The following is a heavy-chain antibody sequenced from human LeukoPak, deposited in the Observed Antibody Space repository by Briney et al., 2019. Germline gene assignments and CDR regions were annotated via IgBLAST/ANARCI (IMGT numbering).Heavy chain of an antibody. CDR1: GYSFTSYW. D-gene: IGHD5-18*01. Sequence: GESLKISCKGSGYSFTSYWIGWVRQMPGKGLEWMGIIYPGDSDTRYSPSFQGQVTISADKSISTAYLQWSSLKASDTAIYYCARTSTTMVSPFDIWGQGTLVTVSS. CDR2: IYPGDSDT. V-gene: IGHV5-51*01. CDR3: ARTSTTMVSPFDI. J-gene: IGHJ4*02.